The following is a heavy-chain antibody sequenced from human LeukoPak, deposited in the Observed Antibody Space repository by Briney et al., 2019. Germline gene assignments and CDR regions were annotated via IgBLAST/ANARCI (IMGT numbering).Heavy chain of an antibody. CDR2: ISAYNGNT. Sequence: GASVKVSCKASGYTFTSYGISWVRQAPGQGLEWMGWISAYNGNTNYAQKLQGRVTMTTDTSTSTAYMELRSLRSDDTAVYYCARDLSLRYSSVKNYFDYWGQGTLVTVSS. J-gene: IGHJ4*02. CDR1: GYTFTSYG. CDR3: ARDLSLRYSSVKNYFDY. D-gene: IGHD6-19*01. V-gene: IGHV1-18*01.